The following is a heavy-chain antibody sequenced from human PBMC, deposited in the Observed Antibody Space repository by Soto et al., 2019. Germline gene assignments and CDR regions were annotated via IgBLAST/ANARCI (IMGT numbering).Heavy chain of an antibody. D-gene: IGHD2-2*01. CDR2: ISGSVGST. V-gene: IGHV3-23*01. Sequence: EVQLLESGGGLVQPGGSLRLSCAASGFTFSSYAMSWVRQAPGKGLEWVSAISGSVGSTYYADSVKGRFTISRDNSKNTLYLQMNSLRAEDTAVYYCAKDAPYCSSTSCYDYYYGMDVWGQGTTVTVSS. CDR1: GFTFSSYA. J-gene: IGHJ6*02. CDR3: AKDAPYCSSTSCYDYYYGMDV.